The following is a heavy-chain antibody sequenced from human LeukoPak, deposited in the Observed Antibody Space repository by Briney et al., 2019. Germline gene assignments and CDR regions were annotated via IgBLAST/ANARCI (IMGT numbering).Heavy chain of an antibody. V-gene: IGHV3-23*01. J-gene: IGHJ4*02. D-gene: IGHD3-3*01. CDR3: EKCHVLLFWECFGDVDYFDY. CDR2: ISGSGGST. Sequence: PGGSLRLSCAASGFTVSSNYMSWVGQAPGKGLEWVAAISGSGGSTYYADSVKGRFTISRDNSKTTLYLQMNRLRAEDTAVYFCEKCHVLLFWECFGDVDYFDYGGQGPLVTVSS. CDR1: GFTVSSNY.